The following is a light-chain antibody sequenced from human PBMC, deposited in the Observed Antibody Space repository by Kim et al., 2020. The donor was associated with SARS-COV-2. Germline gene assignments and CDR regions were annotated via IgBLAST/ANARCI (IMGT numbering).Light chain of an antibody. V-gene: IGKV3-20*01. CDR2: CAS. CDR1: QSVSSCY. J-gene: IGKJ2*03. Sequence: LSPGERATLSCRASQSVSSCYLAWYQQKPGQTPRLLIYCASSRATGIPDRFSGSGSGTDFTLTISRLEPEDFAVYYCQQYGSSPYSFGQGTKLEI. CDR3: QQYGSSPYS.